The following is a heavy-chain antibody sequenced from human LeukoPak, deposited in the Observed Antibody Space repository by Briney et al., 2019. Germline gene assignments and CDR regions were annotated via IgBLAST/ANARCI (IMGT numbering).Heavy chain of an antibody. CDR2: ISYDGSNK. CDR1: GFTFSSYA. Sequence: GGSLRLSCAASGFTFSSYAMHWVRQAPGKGLEWVAVISYDGSNKYYADSVKGRFTISRDNSKNTLYLQMNSLRAEDTAVYYCARDQQSYYYYGMDVWGQGTTVTVSS. CDR3: ARDQQSYYYYGMDV. D-gene: IGHD6-13*01. J-gene: IGHJ6*02. V-gene: IGHV3-30*04.